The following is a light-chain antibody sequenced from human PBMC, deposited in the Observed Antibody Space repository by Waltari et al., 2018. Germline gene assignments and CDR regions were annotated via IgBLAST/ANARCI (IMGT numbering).Light chain of an antibody. CDR2: EVN. CDR3: CSYAGRVV. V-gene: IGLV2-23*02. J-gene: IGLJ2*01. CDR1: SRDIGTYDL. Sequence: QSALTQPASVSGSPGQSITISCTGTSRDIGTYDLVSWYQQYPGKAPKLMIYEVNKRPSGLSDRCSGSKSGNTASLTISGLQAEDEADYYCCSYAGRVVFGGGTKRTVL.